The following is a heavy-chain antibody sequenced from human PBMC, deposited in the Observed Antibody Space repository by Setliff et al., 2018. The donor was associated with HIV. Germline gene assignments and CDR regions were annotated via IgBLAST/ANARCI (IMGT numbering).Heavy chain of an antibody. Sequence: PSETLSLTCTVSGGSISRSTYYWGWIRQPPGKGLEWIGTMYSSGTTYYNPSLKSRVTMSVDRSKKQFSLKLNSVTAADSAIYYCAATYCRGGGRDCPQMYDYWGQGSLVTVSS. CDR3: AATYCRGGGRDCPQMYDY. V-gene: IGHV4-39*07. J-gene: IGHJ4*02. D-gene: IGHD2-15*01. CDR1: GGSISRSTYY. CDR2: MYSSGTT.